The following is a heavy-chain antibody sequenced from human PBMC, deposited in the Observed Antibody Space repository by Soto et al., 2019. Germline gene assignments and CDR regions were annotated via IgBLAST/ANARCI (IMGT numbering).Heavy chain of an antibody. CDR1: GFTFSTYV. Sequence: EVKLLDSGGGLVQPGGSLRLSCAASGFTFSTYVMAWVRQAPGRGLEWVSGISASGSNGFYTDSVKGRFIISRDNSKNTLYLLMNSLRVDDTALYFCAKGDSDYYFDSLGQGTLVTVSS. V-gene: IGHV3-23*01. J-gene: IGHJ4*02. CDR2: ISASGSNG. CDR3: AKGDSDYYFDS. D-gene: IGHD4-4*01.